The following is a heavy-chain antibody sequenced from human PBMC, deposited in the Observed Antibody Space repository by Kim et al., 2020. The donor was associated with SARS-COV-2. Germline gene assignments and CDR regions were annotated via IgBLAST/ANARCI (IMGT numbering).Heavy chain of an antibody. D-gene: IGHD6-19*01. V-gene: IGHV5-10-1*01. CDR2: YT. CDR3: ARQPRWWLVS. Sequence: YTNYSPSFQGHVTISADKSISAAYLQWSSLKASDTAMYYCARQPRWWLVSWGQGTLVTVSS. J-gene: IGHJ4*02.